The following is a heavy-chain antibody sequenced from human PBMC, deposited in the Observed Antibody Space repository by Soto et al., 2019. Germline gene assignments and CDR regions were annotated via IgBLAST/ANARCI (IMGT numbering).Heavy chain of an antibody. D-gene: IGHD6-6*01. CDR3: ARDSASYSSSSGSYWYFDL. CDR1: GFTFSSYG. CDR2: ISSGSATI. Sequence: EVQLVESGGGLEQPGGSLRLSCVASGFTFSSYGMNWVRQAPGKGLEWLSYISSGSATIYYADSVKGRFTISRDNVKNSLYLQTNSLRHDDTGVYYCARDSASYSSSSGSYWYFDLWGRGTLVTVSS. V-gene: IGHV3-48*02. J-gene: IGHJ2*01.